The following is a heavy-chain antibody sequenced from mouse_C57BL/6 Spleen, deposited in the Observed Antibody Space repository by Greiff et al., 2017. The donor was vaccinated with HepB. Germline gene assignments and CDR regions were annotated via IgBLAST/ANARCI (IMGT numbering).Heavy chain of an antibody. D-gene: IGHD2-5*01. CDR1: GFTFSSYA. CDR3: ARDPSYYSNYVDY. V-gene: IGHV5-4*01. Sequence: EVKLMESGGGLVKPGGSLKLSCAASGFTFSSYAMSWVRQTPEKRLEWVATISAGGSYTYYPDNVKGRFTISRDNAKNNLYLQMSHLTSDDTARYYCARDPSYYSNYVDYWGQGTTLTVSS. J-gene: IGHJ2*01. CDR2: ISAGGSYT.